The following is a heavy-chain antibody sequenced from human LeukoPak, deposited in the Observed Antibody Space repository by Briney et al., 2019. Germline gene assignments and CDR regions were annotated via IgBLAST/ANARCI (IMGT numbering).Heavy chain of an antibody. V-gene: IGHV4-4*07. Sequence: SETLSLTCTVSGGSISNYYWSWIRQPAGKGLEWIGRIYTSGSTNYNPSLTSRVTMSVDTSKNQFSLKLNSVTAADTAVYYCARGSGGSSDIDFDYWGQGHLVTVSS. CDR2: IYTSGST. CDR3: ARGSGGSSDIDFDY. J-gene: IGHJ4*02. D-gene: IGHD1-26*01. CDR1: GGSISNYY.